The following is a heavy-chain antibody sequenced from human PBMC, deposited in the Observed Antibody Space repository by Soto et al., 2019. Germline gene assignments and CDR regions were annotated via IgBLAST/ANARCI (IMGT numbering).Heavy chain of an antibody. V-gene: IGHV1-2*02. Sequence: ASVKVSCKASGYTFTGYYMHWVRQAPGQGLEWMGWINPNSGGTNYAQKFQGRVTMTRDTSISTAYMELSRLRSDDTAVYYCARSMYRRGFPGTPLYYFDYWGQGTLVTVSS. J-gene: IGHJ4*02. CDR1: GYTFTGYY. D-gene: IGHD2-2*01. CDR2: INPNSGGT. CDR3: ARSMYRRGFPGTPLYYFDY.